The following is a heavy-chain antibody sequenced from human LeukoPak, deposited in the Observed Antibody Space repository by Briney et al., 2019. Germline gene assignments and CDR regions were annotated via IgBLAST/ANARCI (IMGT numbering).Heavy chain of an antibody. J-gene: IGHJ3*02. CDR2: IYYSGST. CDR3: ARGSRAAPPPFDI. Sequence: SETLSLTCTVSGGSISSYYWSWIRQPPGRGLEWIGYIYYSGSTNYNPSLKSRVTISVDTSKNQFSLKLSSVTAADTAVYYCARGSRAAPPPFDIWGQGTMVTVSS. V-gene: IGHV4-59*08. CDR1: GGSISSYY. D-gene: IGHD6-6*01.